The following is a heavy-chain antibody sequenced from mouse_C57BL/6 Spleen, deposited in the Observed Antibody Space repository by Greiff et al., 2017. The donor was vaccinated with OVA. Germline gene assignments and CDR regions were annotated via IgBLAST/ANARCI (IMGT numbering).Heavy chain of an antibody. J-gene: IGHJ4*01. CDR1: GYAFSSSW. Sequence: LMESGPELVKPGASVKISCKASGYAFSSSWMNWVKQRPGKGLEWIGRIYPGDGDTNYNGKFKGKATLTADKSSSTAYMQLSSLTSEDSAVYFCARRGHYGSSYGYAMDYWGQGTSVTVSS. D-gene: IGHD1-1*01. CDR3: ARRGHYGSSYGYAMDY. CDR2: IYPGDGDT. V-gene: IGHV1-82*01.